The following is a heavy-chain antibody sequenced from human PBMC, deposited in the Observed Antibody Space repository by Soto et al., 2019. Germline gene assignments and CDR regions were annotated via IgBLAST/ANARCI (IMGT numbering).Heavy chain of an antibody. D-gene: IGHD6-19*01. CDR1: GFDVSYNY. Sequence: EVLLVETGGALIQPGGSLRLSCAASGFDVSYNYMSWVRQAPGKGLEWLSIIHPDGATYYAGSVKGRFTIFRDNSKNTVHLQMNDLRGDDTAVYYCGIIAGAEGFDPWGQGTLVTVSS. J-gene: IGHJ5*02. V-gene: IGHV3-53*02. CDR2: IHPDGAT. CDR3: GIIAGAEGFDP.